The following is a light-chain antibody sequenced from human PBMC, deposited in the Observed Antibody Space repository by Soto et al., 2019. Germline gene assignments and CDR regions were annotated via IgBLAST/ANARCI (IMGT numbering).Light chain of an antibody. CDR3: QQSYSRVT. Sequence: DIQMTQSPSSLSASVGDGVTITCRASQSISTYLSWYQQKPGKAPKLLIYAASSLQSGVPSRFSGSGSGTDFTLTISSLQPEDFATYYCQQSYSRVTFGQGTQVEVK. CDR2: AAS. V-gene: IGKV1-39*01. CDR1: QSISTY. J-gene: IGKJ1*01.